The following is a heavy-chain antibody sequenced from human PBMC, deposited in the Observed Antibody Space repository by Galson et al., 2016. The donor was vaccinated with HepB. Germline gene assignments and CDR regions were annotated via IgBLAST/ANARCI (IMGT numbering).Heavy chain of an antibody. V-gene: IGHV6-1*01. CDR1: GDSVSSNSAA. CDR3: ARDTSVVGATDQFDP. D-gene: IGHD2-15*01. Sequence: CAISGDSVSSNSAAWNWIRQSPSRGLGWLGRTYYRSKWYNDYAVSVKSRITINPDTSKNQFSLQLNSVTPEDTAVYYCARDTSVVGATDQFDPWGQGTLVTVSS. J-gene: IGHJ5*02. CDR2: TYYRSKWYN.